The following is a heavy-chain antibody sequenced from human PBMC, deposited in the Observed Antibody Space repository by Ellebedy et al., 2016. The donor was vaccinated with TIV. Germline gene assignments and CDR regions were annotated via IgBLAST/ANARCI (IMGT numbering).Heavy chain of an antibody. Sequence: ASVKVSCKASGYTFTNYDINWVRQATGQGLEWMAWMNPSSGITGYAQKFQGRVTVTRNTSIGTAYMELSDLRSEDTAVYFCARGSKPFDPWGQGTLVTVSS. V-gene: IGHV1-8*01. J-gene: IGHJ5*02. CDR3: ARGSKPFDP. CDR2: MNPSSGIT. CDR1: GYTFTNYD.